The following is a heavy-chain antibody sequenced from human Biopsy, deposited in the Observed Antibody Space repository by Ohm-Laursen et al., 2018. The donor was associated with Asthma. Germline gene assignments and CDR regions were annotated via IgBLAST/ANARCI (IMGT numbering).Heavy chain of an antibody. CDR3: ARGGLGYCSSTSCYQNYYYGMDV. Sequence: LRLSCAASGFTFSSYGMHWVRQAPGKGLEWVAVIWYDGSNKYYADSVKGRFTISRDNSKNTLYLQMNSLRAEDTAVYYCARGGLGYCSSTSCYQNYYYGMDVWGQGTTVTVSS. J-gene: IGHJ6*02. V-gene: IGHV3-33*01. CDR1: GFTFSSYG. D-gene: IGHD2-2*01. CDR2: IWYDGSNK.